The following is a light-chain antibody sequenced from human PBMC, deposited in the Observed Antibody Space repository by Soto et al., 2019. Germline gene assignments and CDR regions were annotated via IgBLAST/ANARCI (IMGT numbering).Light chain of an antibody. V-gene: IGKV3-11*01. CDR1: PSVTNY. J-gene: IGKJ5*01. CDR3: QQRNIWPPVT. CDR2: GAF. Sequence: EIVLTQSPATLSLSPGEGATLSCRASPSVTNYLAWYQQKPGQPPRLLIYGAFNRAAGIPARFSGSGSGTDFTLTISSLEPEDSAVYYCQQRNIWPPVTFGQGTRL.